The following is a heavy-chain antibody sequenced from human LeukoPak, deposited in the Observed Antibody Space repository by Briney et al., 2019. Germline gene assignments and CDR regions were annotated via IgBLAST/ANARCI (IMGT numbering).Heavy chain of an antibody. Sequence: GESLKISCKGSGYSFTNYWIGWVRQMPGKGLEYMGIIYPGDSDTRYSPPFQGQVTISVDKSISTAYLQWSSLKASDTAMYYCATDYYDSGSHFDYWGQGTLVTVPS. J-gene: IGHJ4*02. V-gene: IGHV5-51*01. CDR2: IYPGDSDT. D-gene: IGHD3-22*01. CDR1: GYSFTNYW. CDR3: ATDYYDSGSHFDY.